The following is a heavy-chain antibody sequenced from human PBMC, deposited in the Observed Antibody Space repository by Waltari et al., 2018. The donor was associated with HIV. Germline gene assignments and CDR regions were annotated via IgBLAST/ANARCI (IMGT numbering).Heavy chain of an antibody. Sequence: QVQLQESGPGLVKPSETLSLTCTVSGGSISSYYWSWIRQPPGRGLEWIGYIYYSGSTTYTPSLKSRVTISVDTSKNQCSLKLSSVTAADTAVYYCARVDYGPNPYGMDVWGQGTTVTVSS. D-gene: IGHD4-17*01. J-gene: IGHJ6*02. V-gene: IGHV4-59*01. CDR1: GGSISSYY. CDR2: IYYSGST. CDR3: ARVDYGPNPYGMDV.